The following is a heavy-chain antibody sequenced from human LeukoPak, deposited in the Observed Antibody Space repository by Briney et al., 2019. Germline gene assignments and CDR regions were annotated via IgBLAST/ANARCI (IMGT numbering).Heavy chain of an antibody. D-gene: IGHD2-2*02. CDR2: INHSGST. CDR3: ARGPPTYCSSTSCYTGYYYYGMDV. J-gene: IGHJ6*02. V-gene: IGHV4-34*01. Sequence: PSETLSLTCAVYGGSFSGYYWSWIRQPPGKGLEWIGEINHSGSTNYNPSLKSRVTISVGTSKNQFSLKLSSVTAADTAVYYCARGPPTYCSSTSCYTGYYYYGMDVWGQGTTVTVSS. CDR1: GGSFSGYY.